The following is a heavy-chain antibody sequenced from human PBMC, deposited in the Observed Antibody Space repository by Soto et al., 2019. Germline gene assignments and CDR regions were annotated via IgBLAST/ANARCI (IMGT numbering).Heavy chain of an antibody. J-gene: IGHJ6*02. CDR1: GYTFTGYY. CDR2: INPNSGGT. V-gene: IGHV1-2*04. CDR3: ASGIQLSGSSHYYGMDV. D-gene: IGHD5-18*01. Sequence: ASVKVSCKASGYTFTGYYMHWVRQAPGQGLEWMGWINPNSGGTNYAQKFQGWVTMTRDTSISTAYMELSRLRSDDTAVYYCASGIQLSGSSHYYGMDVWGQGTTVTVSS.